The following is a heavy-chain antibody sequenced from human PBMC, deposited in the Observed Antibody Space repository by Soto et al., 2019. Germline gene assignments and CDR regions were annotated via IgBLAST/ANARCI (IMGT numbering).Heavy chain of an antibody. D-gene: IGHD1-1*01. CDR3: ARESTGPTGTTTYGMEV. CDR1: GGTFSSYA. V-gene: IGHV1-69*13. Sequence: SVKVSCKASGGTFSSYAISWVRQAPGQGLEWMGGIIPIFGTANYAQKFQGRVTITADESTSTAYMELSSLRSEDTAVYYCARESTGPTGTTTYGMEVWGQGTRGTASS. CDR2: IIPIFGTA. J-gene: IGHJ6*02.